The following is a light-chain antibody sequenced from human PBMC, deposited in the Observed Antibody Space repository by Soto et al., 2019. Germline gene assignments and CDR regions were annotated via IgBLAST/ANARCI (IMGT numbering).Light chain of an antibody. V-gene: IGKV3-15*01. CDR2: AAS. CDR3: QQHNNWPLT. CDR1: QSVSSS. Sequence: EILMTQSPATLSVSPGERATLSCRASQSVSSSLAWYQHKPGQAPRLLIYAASTRATGVPARFSGSGSGTEFTLTISSLQSEDFAVYYCQQHNNWPLTFDQGTKVEIK. J-gene: IGKJ1*01.